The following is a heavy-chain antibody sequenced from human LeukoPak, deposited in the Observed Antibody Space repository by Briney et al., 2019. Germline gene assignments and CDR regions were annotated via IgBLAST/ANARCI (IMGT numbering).Heavy chain of an antibody. CDR1: GYSISSGYY. CDR3: ARTTEDCSSTSCYQYWFDP. D-gene: IGHD2-2*01. V-gene: IGHV4-38-2*02. CDR2: LYHSGST. J-gene: IGHJ5*02. Sequence: SETLSLTCTVSGYSISSGYYWGWIRQPPGKGLEWIGSLYHSGSTNYNPSLKSRVIISEDTSKNQFFLKLSSVTAADTAVYYCARTTEDCSSTSCYQYWFDPWGQGTLVTVSS.